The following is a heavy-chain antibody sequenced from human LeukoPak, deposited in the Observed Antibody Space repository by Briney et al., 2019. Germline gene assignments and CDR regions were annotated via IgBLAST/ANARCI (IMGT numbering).Heavy chain of an antibody. J-gene: IGHJ4*02. CDR2: FGGSDRSAT. D-gene: IGHD1-26*01. CDR1: GFTFSTFA. CDR3: AKGRGATVNDPVDQ. V-gene: IGHV3-23*01. Sequence: GGSLRLSCAASGFTFSTFAMSWVRQSPGKGLEWVSSFGGSDRSATYSADSVKDRFTISRDNSRNTLYLHMIDLRADDTAVYYCAKGRGATVNDPVDQWGQGTLVTVSS.